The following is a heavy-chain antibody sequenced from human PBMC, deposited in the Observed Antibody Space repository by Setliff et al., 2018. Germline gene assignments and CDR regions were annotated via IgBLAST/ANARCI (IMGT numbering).Heavy chain of an antibody. J-gene: IGHJ3*02. CDR2: INYSGIT. D-gene: IGHD2-15*01. Sequence: SLTCSVSGDSISSSSYYWGWIRQPPGKGLEWIGSINYSGITYYSPSLKSRVIVSVDTSKNQFSLKLSSVTAADTAVYYCARLPGYCNGGNCYGYYTFDIWGQGTMGTVSS. CDR3: ARLPGYCNGGNCYGYYTFDI. V-gene: IGHV4-39*01. CDR1: GDSISSSSYY.